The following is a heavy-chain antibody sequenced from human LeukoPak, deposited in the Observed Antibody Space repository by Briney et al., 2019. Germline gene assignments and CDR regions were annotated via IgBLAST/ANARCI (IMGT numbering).Heavy chain of an antibody. D-gene: IGHD5-18*01. CDR2: IWYDGSNK. Sequence: GGSVRLSCTASGFTFSSYCMHWVRQAPGKGLEWLACIWYDGSNKYYADSVKGRVTITRDKSKNTPYMQVNRLRAEDTAVYYCARVFYSYGMYYYGMAVWGQGTTVTVSS. CDR1: GFTFSSYC. V-gene: IGHV3-30*02. J-gene: IGHJ6*01. CDR3: ARVFYSYGMYYYGMAV.